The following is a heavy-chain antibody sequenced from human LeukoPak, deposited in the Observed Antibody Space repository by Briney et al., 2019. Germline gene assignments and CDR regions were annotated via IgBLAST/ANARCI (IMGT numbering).Heavy chain of an antibody. CDR2: IIPILGIA. D-gene: IGHD6-13*01. V-gene: IGHV1-69*02. CDR3: ARKEGLNSSSWSDAFDI. CDR1: GGTFSSYT. J-gene: IGHJ3*02. Sequence: VKVSCKASGGTFSSYTISWVRQAPGQGLEWMGRIIPILGIANYAQKFQGRVTITADKSTSTAYMELSSLGSEDTAVYYCARKEGLNSSSWSDAFDIWGQGTMVTVSS.